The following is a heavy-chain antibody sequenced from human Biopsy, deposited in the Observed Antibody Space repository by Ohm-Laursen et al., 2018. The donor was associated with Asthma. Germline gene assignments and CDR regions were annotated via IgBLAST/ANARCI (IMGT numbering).Heavy chain of an antibody. CDR2: ISASGVRT. D-gene: IGHD3-22*01. Sequence: SLRLSCAASGFPISNYGMHWVRQAPGKGLEWVSSISASGVRTFYADSVKGRFTVSRDSSRNTLYLQLSTLRVEDTAVYFCAKITTDRQKANNWFDPWGQGTAVTVSS. V-gene: IGHV3-23*01. J-gene: IGHJ5*02. CDR3: AKITTDRQKANNWFDP. CDR1: GFPISNYG.